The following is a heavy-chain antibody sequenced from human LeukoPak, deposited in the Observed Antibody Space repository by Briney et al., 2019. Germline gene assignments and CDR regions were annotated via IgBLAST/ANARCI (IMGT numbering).Heavy chain of an antibody. CDR1: GGSISSYY. CDR3: ARGYSSGWYAFDI. J-gene: IGHJ3*02. Sequence: SGTLSLTCTVSGGSISSYYWSWIRQTPGKGLEWIGYIYYSGSTSYNPSLKSRVTISVDTSKNQFSLKLTSVTAADTAVYYCARGYSSGWYAFDIWGQGTMVTVSS. CDR2: IYYSGST. V-gene: IGHV4-59*01. D-gene: IGHD6-19*01.